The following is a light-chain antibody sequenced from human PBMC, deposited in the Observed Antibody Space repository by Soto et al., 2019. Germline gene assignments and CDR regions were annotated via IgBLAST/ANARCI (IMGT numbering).Light chain of an antibody. Sequence: DIQMTQSPSTLSASVGDRVTITCRASQSISSLLAWYQQKPGKAPKLLIYKSSSLESGVPSRFSGSRSGTEFTLTISSLPRDDFATYYCQQYYSYSWTCGQGTKVEIK. CDR2: KSS. CDR1: QSISSL. J-gene: IGKJ1*01. CDR3: QQYYSYSWT. V-gene: IGKV1-5*03.